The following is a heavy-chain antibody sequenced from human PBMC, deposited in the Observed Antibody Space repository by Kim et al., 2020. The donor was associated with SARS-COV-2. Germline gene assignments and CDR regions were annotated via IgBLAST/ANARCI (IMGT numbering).Heavy chain of an antibody. CDR2: MNPNSGNT. Sequence: ASVKVSCKASGYTFTSYDINWVRQATGQGLEWMGWMNPNSGNTGYAQKFQGRVTMTRNTSISTAYMELSSLRSEDTAVYYCARGLRSSGGSCYFHYYYYYYGMDVWGQGTTVTVSS. CDR1: GYTFTSYD. V-gene: IGHV1-8*01. CDR3: ARGLRSSGGSCYFHYYYYYYGMDV. J-gene: IGHJ6*02. D-gene: IGHD2-15*01.